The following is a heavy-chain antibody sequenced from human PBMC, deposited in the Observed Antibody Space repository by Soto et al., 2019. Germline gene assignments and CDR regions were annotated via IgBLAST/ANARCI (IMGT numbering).Heavy chain of an antibody. CDR2: IYYSGST. J-gene: IGHJ4*02. CDR1: GGSISSYY. V-gene: IGHV4-59*08. CDR3: ARRYSGYDPLDY. D-gene: IGHD5-12*01. Sequence: ETLSLTCTVSGGSISSYYWSLIRQPPGKGLEWIGYIYYSGSTNYNPSLKSRVTISVDTSKNQFSLKLSSVTAADTAMYYCARRYSGYDPLDYWGQGTLVTVSS.